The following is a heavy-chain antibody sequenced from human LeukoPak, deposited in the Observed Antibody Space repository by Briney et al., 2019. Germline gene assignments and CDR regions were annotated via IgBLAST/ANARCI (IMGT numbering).Heavy chain of an antibody. J-gene: IGHJ4*02. Sequence: GESLKISCKGSGYSFGSYWIGWVRQMPGRGLEWMAIIYPGDSDTRYSPSFQGQVTISADKSISTAYLQWSSLKASDTAMYYCARLPIMVANPFFDYWGQGTLVTVSS. CDR2: IYPGDSDT. CDR1: GYSFGSYW. V-gene: IGHV5-51*01. D-gene: IGHD5-12*01. CDR3: ARLPIMVANPFFDY.